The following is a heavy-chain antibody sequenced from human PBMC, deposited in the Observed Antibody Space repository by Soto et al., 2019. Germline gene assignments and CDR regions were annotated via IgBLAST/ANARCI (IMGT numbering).Heavy chain of an antibody. CDR3: ARGGVVVIGWFDP. Sequence: QVQLQESGPGLVKPSQTLSLTCTVSGGSISIGGYYWSWIRQHPGKGLEWIGYIYYSGSTYYNPSLKSRVTISVDTSKNQFPLKMSSVTAADTAVYYCARGGVVVIGWFDPWGQGTLVTVSS. D-gene: IGHD3-22*01. V-gene: IGHV4-31*03. J-gene: IGHJ5*02. CDR1: GGSISIGGYY. CDR2: IYYSGST.